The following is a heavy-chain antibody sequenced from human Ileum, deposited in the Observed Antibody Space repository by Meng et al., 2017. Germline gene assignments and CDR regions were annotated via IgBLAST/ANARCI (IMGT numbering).Heavy chain of an antibody. Sequence: VQLQESGPGLVRPSGTLSLTCAVSSGSISSNTYWSWVRQPPGKGLEWIGQISHSGSAYYNPSLKSRVTMSVDKSKSQFSLMLTSVTAADTAIYYCARHGGYSQDFWGQGTLVTVFS. CDR3: ARHGGYSQDF. V-gene: IGHV4-4*02. D-gene: IGHD4-23*01. CDR1: SGSISSNTY. J-gene: IGHJ4*02. CDR2: ISHSGSA.